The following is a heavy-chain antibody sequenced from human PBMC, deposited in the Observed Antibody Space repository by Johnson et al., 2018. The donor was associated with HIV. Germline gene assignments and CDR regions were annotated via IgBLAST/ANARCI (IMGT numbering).Heavy chain of an antibody. J-gene: IGHJ3*02. Sequence: QMLLVESGGGVVQPGRSLRLSCAASGFTFSSYGMHWVRQAPGKGLEWVAVIWYDGSNKYYADSVKGRFTISRDNSKDTLYLQMNSLRAEDTAVYYCAKDPSDIVATAMADAFDIWGQGTMVTVSS. V-gene: IGHV3-33*06. CDR3: AKDPSDIVATAMADAFDI. D-gene: IGHD5-12*01. CDR1: GFTFSSYG. CDR2: IWYDGSNK.